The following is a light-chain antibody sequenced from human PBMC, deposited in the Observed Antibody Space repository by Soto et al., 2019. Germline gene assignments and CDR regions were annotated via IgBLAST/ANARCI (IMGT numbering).Light chain of an antibody. Sequence: QSALTQPPSASGTPGQRVTISCSGGSSNIGRDNVSWYQQFPGTAPKVLIYSNNQRPSGVPDRFSGSKSGTSASLAISGLQSEDVADYYCAVWDGSLNGWVFGGGTKLTVL. V-gene: IGLV1-44*01. CDR3: AVWDGSLNGWV. CDR1: SSNIGRDN. J-gene: IGLJ3*02. CDR2: SNN.